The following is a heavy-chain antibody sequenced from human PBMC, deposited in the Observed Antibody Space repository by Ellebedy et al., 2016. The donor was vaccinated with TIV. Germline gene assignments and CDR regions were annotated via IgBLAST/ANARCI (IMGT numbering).Heavy chain of an antibody. J-gene: IGHJ5*02. D-gene: IGHD6-13*01. V-gene: IGHV3-48*01. Sequence: GGSLRLSCAASGFTLSSYSMNWVRQAPGKGLEWVSYISGSGNTIYYADSVKGRFTIFRDNAKNSLYLQMNSLRAEDTAVYYCARGSDRSSWYLNWFDPWGQGTLVTVSS. CDR2: ISGSGNTI. CDR3: ARGSDRSSWYLNWFDP. CDR1: GFTLSSYS.